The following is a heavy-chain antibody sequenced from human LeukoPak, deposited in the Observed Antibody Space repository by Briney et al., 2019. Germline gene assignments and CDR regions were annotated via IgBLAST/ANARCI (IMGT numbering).Heavy chain of an antibody. CDR1: GGSISSSNYY. Sequence: SETLSLTCTVSGGSISSSNYYWGWIRQPPGKGLEWIGSIYYSGSTYYNPSLKNRVTISVDTSKNQFSLRLSSVTAADTAVYYCARLRGYSYGYPDCWGQGTLVTVSS. J-gene: IGHJ4*02. CDR2: IYYSGST. V-gene: IGHV4-39*01. D-gene: IGHD5-18*01. CDR3: ARLRGYSYGYPDC.